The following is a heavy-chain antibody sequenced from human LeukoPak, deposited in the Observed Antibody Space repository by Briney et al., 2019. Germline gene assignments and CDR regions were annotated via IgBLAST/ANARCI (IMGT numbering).Heavy chain of an antibody. J-gene: IGHJ3*02. CDR1: GYTFTGYY. V-gene: IGHV1-2*02. CDR2: INPNSGGT. CDR3: ARGRYSSGWYGI. Sequence: PGASVKVSCKASGYTFTGYYMHWVRQAPGQGLEWMGWINPNSGGTNYAQKFQGRVTMTRDTSISTAYMELSSLRSEDTAVYYCARGRYSSGWYGIWGQGTMVTVSS. D-gene: IGHD6-19*01.